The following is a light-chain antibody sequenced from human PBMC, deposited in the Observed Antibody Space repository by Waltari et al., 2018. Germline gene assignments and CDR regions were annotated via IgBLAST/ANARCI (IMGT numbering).Light chain of an antibody. CDR1: ALPRKY. V-gene: IGLV3-10*01. CDR3: YSTDGSGDHRV. Sequence: SYELTQPSSVSVSPGQTTRITCSGDALPRKYASWYQQKSGQAPVLVIYEDNKRPSGIPERFSGSSSGTMATLTISGAQVDDEADYYCYSTDGSGDHRVFGGGTKLTVL. CDR2: EDN. J-gene: IGLJ3*02.